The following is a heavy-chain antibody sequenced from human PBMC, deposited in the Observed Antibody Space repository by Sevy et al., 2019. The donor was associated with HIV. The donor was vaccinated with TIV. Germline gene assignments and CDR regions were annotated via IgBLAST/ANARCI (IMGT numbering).Heavy chain of an antibody. V-gene: IGHV3-23*01. CDR2: ISGIAGSA. Sequence: GGSLRLSCATSGFTFNSYAMSWVRQAPGKGLEWVSAISGIAGSAYYADSVKGRFTFSRDNSKNTLYLQMNSLGAEDTAVYYGARDAINYYYMDVWGKGTTVTVSS. J-gene: IGHJ6*03. CDR1: GFTFNSYA. CDR3: ARDAINYYYMDV.